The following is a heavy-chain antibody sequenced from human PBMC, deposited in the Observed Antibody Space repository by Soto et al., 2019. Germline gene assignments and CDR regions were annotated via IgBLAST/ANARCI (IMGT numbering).Heavy chain of an antibody. Sequence: QVQLQDSGPGLVKPSGTLSLTCVVSGGSISTSNWWSWVRQPPGKGLEWIGEIYHSGVTNYNASLKRRVTISVDASKNQSSLKMSSVTAADTPVYYCARDGTYSGSYFHAFDIWGQGTMVTVSP. CDR2: IYHSGVT. CDR3: ARDGTYSGSYFHAFDI. J-gene: IGHJ3*02. D-gene: IGHD1-26*01. CDR1: GGSISTSNW. V-gene: IGHV4-4*02.